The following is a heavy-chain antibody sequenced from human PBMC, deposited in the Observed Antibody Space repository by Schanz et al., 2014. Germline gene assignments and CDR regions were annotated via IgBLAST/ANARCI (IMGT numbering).Heavy chain of an antibody. J-gene: IGHJ3*02. CDR1: GFTFSGYA. Sequence: VQLVESGGGLVQPGGSLRLSCAASGFTFSGYAMSWVRQAPGKGLEWVAVIRYDGRNKNFVESVKGRFTISRDNSNNTVYLQMNRLRTEDTAVYYCAGAVATIRADSFDIWGQGTMVAVSS. CDR2: IRYDGRNK. D-gene: IGHD5-12*01. CDR3: AGAVATIRADSFDI. V-gene: IGHV3-33*08.